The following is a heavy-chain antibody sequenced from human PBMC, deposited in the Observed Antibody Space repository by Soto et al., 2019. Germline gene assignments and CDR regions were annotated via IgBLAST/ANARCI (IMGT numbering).Heavy chain of an antibody. CDR3: ARVFSRITIFGVVITQDAFDI. CDR1: GYTFTSYY. J-gene: IGHJ3*02. Sequence: ASVKVSCKASGYTFTSYYMHWVRQAPGQGLEWMGIINPSGGSTSYAQKFQGRVTITADESTSTAYMELSSLRSEDTAVYYCARVFSRITIFGVVITQDAFDIWGQGTMVTVSS. D-gene: IGHD3-3*01. CDR2: INPSGGST. V-gene: IGHV1-46*01.